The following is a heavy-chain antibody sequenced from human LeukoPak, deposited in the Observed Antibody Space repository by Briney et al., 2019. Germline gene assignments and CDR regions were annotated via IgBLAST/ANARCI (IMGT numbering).Heavy chain of an antibody. Sequence: SETLSLTCTVSGGSISSSSYYWAWIRQPPGTGLEWIGSIHYSGSTYYNPSLQSRVTISIDTSKNQFSLKLRFVTAADTAVYYCARRKTYSSSWYPFDSWGQGTLVTVSS. J-gene: IGHJ4*02. V-gene: IGHV4-39*07. CDR1: GGSISSSSYY. D-gene: IGHD6-13*01. CDR2: IHYSGST. CDR3: ARRKTYSSSWYPFDS.